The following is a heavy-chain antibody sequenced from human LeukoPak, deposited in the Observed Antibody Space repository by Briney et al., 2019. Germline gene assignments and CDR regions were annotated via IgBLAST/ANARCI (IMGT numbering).Heavy chain of an antibody. Sequence: GGSLRLSCAASGFTFSSYGMHWVRQAPGKGLEWVAVISYDGSNKYYADSVKGRFTISRDNSKNTLYLQMNSLRAEDTALYYCAKDPRPYGSGSYYPPGWWGQGTLVTVSS. CDR1: GFTFSSYG. V-gene: IGHV3-30*18. D-gene: IGHD3-10*01. CDR2: ISYDGSNK. J-gene: IGHJ4*02. CDR3: AKDPRPYGSGSYYPPGW.